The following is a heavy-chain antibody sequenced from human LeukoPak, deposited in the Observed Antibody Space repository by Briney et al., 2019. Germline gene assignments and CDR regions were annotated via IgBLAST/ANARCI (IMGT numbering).Heavy chain of an antibody. V-gene: IGHV4-59*01. Sequence: KSSETLSLTCTVSGGSISSYYWSWIRQPPGKGLEWIGYIYYSGSTNYNPSLKSRVTISVDTSKNQFSLKLSSVTAADTAVYYCAREIYGSGSYYNYYYYMDVWGKGTTVTISS. D-gene: IGHD3-10*01. CDR2: IYYSGST. CDR1: GGSISSYY. J-gene: IGHJ6*03. CDR3: AREIYGSGSYYNYYYYMDV.